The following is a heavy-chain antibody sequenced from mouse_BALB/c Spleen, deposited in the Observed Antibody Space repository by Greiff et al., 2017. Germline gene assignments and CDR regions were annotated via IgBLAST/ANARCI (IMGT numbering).Heavy chain of an antibody. Sequence: VQLQQSGAELVKPGASVKLSCKASGYTFTSYYMYWVKQRPGQGLEWIGEINPSNGGTNFNEKFKSKATLTVDKSSSTAYMQLSSLTSEDSAVYYCTRWATVDGWFAYWGQGTLVTVSA. CDR2: INPSNGGT. CDR1: GYTFTSYY. J-gene: IGHJ3*01. D-gene: IGHD1-1*01. V-gene: IGHV1S81*02. CDR3: TRWATVDGWFAY.